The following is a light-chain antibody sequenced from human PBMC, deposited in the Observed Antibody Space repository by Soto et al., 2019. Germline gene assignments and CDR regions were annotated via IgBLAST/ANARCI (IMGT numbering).Light chain of an antibody. Sequence: DIQMTQSPSTLSGSVGDRVTITCRASQTISSWLAWYQQKPRKAPKLLTYKASTLKSGVPSRFSGSGSGTEFTLTISSLQPDDFATYYCQHYNSYSEAFGQGTKVDI. CDR3: QHYNSYSEA. CDR1: QTISSW. CDR2: KAS. J-gene: IGKJ1*01. V-gene: IGKV1-5*03.